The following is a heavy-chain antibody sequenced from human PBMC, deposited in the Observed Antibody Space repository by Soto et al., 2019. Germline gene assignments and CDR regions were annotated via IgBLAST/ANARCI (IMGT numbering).Heavy chain of an antibody. Sequence: QVQLVQSGAEVKKPGASVKVSCKASGYTFTSYGISWVRQAPGQGLEWMGWISAYNGNTNYAEKRQGRVTMTTDTSTSTPHMELRSPRSDAAAVCACARHLPPPDSWGQGTLVTVSS. J-gene: IGHJ4*02. CDR2: ISAYNGNT. CDR1: GYTFTSYG. CDR3: ARHLPPPDS. V-gene: IGHV1-18*01.